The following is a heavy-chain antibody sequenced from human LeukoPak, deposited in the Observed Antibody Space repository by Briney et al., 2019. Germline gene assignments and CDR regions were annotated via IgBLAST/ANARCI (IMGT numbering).Heavy chain of an antibody. CDR3: AKDGMGYYDFWSGYSHDDYFDY. CDR1: GFTFSNYW. J-gene: IGHJ4*02. Sequence: GGSLRLSCAASGFTFSNYWMHWVRQAPGKGLVWVSRVFRNEGGAAYADSVKGRFTISRDNAENTLSLQMNSLRAEDTAVYYCAKDGMGYYDFWSGYSHDDYFDYWGQGTPVTVSS. CDR2: VFRNEGGA. D-gene: IGHD3-3*01. V-gene: IGHV3-74*01.